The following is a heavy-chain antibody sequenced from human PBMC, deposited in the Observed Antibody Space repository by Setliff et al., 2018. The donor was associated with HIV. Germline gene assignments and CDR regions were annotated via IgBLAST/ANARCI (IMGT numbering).Heavy chain of an antibody. CDR3: VRDDNYFDTTGYYPYFDY. D-gene: IGHD3-22*01. Sequence: ASVKVSCKPSGYSFTNHYMHWVRQAPGQGLEWMGIINPAGNPTSYAQKFQGRLTMTRDTSTNTVYMELSSLRSEDTAVYYCVRDDNYFDTTGYYPYFDYWGQGTQVTVSS. CDR1: GYSFTNHY. CDR2: INPAGNPT. J-gene: IGHJ4*02. V-gene: IGHV1-46*01.